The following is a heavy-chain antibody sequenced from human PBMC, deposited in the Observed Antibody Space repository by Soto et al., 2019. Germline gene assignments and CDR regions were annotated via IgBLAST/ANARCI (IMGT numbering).Heavy chain of an antibody. Sequence: GGSLRLSCAASGFTLSDYYMSWIRQAPGKGLEWVSYISSSGSTIYCADSMKGRFTISRDNAKNSLYLRMNSLRAEDTAVYYCASVGPPLDYWGQGTLVTVSS. V-gene: IGHV3-11*01. J-gene: IGHJ4*02. CDR1: GFTLSDYY. CDR3: ASVGPPLDY. CDR2: ISSSGSTI.